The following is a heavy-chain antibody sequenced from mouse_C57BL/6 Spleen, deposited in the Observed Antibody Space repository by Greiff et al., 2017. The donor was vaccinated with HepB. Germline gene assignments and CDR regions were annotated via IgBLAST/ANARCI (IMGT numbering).Heavy chain of an antibody. V-gene: IGHV1-54*01. J-gene: IGHJ3*01. Sequence: VKLQESGAELVRPGTSVKVSCKASGYAFTNYLIEWVKQRPGQGLEWIGVINPGSGGTNYNEKFKGKATLTADKSSSTAYMQLSSLTSEDSAVYFCARRYGSSYAAYWGQGTLVTVSA. CDR3: ARRYGSSYAAY. CDR2: INPGSGGT. D-gene: IGHD1-1*01. CDR1: GYAFTNYL.